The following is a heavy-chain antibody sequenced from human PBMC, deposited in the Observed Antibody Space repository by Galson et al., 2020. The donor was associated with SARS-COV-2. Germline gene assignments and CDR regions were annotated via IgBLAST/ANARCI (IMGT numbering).Heavy chain of an antibody. CDR2: INHSGST. Sequence: ETSETLSLTCAVYGGSFSGYYWSWIRQPPGKGLEWIGEINHSGSTNYNPSLKSRVTISVDTSKNQFSLKLSSVTAADTAVYYCARGQSIVVVPAASAGGGTYYYYYGMDVWGQGTTVTVSS. CDR1: GGSFSGYY. D-gene: IGHD2-2*01. V-gene: IGHV4-34*01. J-gene: IGHJ6*02. CDR3: ARGQSIVVVPAASAGGGTYYYYYGMDV.